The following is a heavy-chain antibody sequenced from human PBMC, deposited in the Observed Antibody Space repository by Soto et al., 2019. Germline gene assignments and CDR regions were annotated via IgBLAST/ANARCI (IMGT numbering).Heavy chain of an antibody. CDR1: GFTFSSYW. CDR2: INSDGSST. J-gene: IGHJ6*02. Sequence: GGSLRLSCAASGFTFSSYWMHWVRQAPWKGLVWVSRINSDGSSTSYADSVKGRFTISRDNAKNTLYLQMNSLRAEDTAVYYCARPVEGSVGYYGMDVWGQGTTVTVSS. CDR3: ARPVEGSVGYYGMDV. V-gene: IGHV3-74*01.